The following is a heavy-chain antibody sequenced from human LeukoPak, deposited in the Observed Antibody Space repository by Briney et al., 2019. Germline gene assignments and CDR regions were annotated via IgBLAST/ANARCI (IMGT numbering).Heavy chain of an antibody. D-gene: IGHD3-9*01. Sequence: GGSRRLSCVASGFTFSSYDMHWVRQATAEGLEWVSAIGSAGDTYYAGSVKGRFTISRENAKDSLYLQMNSLRAGDTAVYYCARGNILTGYNYWVQGILVTVSS. J-gene: IGHJ4*02. CDR2: IGSAGDT. CDR3: ARGNILTGYNY. V-gene: IGHV3-13*01. CDR1: GFTFSSYD.